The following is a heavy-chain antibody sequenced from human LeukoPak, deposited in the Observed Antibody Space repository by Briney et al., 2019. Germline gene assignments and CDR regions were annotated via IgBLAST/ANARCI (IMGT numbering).Heavy chain of an antibody. V-gene: IGHV1-69*02. CDR2: IIPILGIA. D-gene: IGHD5-18*01. CDR1: GGTFSSYT. J-gene: IGHJ4*02. Sequence: SVKVSCKASGGTFSSYTISWVRQAPGQGLEWMGRIIPILGIANYAQKFQGRVTITTDESTSTAYMELSSLRSEDTAVYYCARKDTAMGPFDYWGQGTLVTVSS. CDR3: ARKDTAMGPFDY.